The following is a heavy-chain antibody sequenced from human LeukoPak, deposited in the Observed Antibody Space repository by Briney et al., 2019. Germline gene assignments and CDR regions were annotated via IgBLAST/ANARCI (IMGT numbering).Heavy chain of an antibody. CDR1: GFIFRNYA. V-gene: IGHV3-30-3*01. CDR3: AREELGMVYFDY. Sequence: GRSLRLSCAASGFIFRNYAMHWVRQAPGKGLEWVAVISYDGGNKYYADSVKGRFTISRDNSKNTLFLQMNSLSAEDTAVYYCAREELGMVYFDYWGLGTLVTVSS. J-gene: IGHJ4*02. D-gene: IGHD7-27*01. CDR2: ISYDGGNK.